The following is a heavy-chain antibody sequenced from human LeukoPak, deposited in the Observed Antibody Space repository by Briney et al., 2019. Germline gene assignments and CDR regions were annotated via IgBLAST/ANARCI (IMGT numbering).Heavy chain of an antibody. CDR3: ARGAMVRGVIVGVGI. V-gene: IGHV6-1*01. J-gene: IGHJ3*02. CDR2: TYYRSKWYN. CDR1: GDSVSSNSAA. D-gene: IGHD3-10*01. Sequence: SQTLSLTCAISGDSVSSNSAAWNWIRQSPSRGLEWLGRTYYRSKWYNDYAVSVKSRITINPDTSKNQFSLQLNSVTPEDTTVYYCARGAMVRGVIVGVGIWGQGTMVTVSS.